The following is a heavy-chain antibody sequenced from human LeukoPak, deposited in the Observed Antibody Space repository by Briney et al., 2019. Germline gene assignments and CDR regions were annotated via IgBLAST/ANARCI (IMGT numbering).Heavy chain of an antibody. CDR2: IYYSGST. CDR1: GGSITSYY. D-gene: IGHD6-19*01. J-gene: IGHJ5*02. CDR3: ARGFGSSGRFDP. V-gene: IGHV4-59*01. Sequence: SETLSLTCTVSGGSITSYYWSWIRQPPGKGLEWIGYIYYSGSTNYNPSLKSRVTMSVDTSKNQFSLKLSSVTAADTAVYYCARGFGSSGRFDPWGQGTLVTVSS.